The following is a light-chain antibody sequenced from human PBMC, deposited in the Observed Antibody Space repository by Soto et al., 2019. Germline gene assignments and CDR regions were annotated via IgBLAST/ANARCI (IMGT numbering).Light chain of an antibody. CDR3: VRSYSGARLVV. J-gene: IGLJ2*01. V-gene: IGLV7-46*01. CDR2: DTS. CDR1: TGAVTSGHY. Sequence: QAVVTQEPSLTVSPGGTVTLTCGSSTGAVTSGHYPYWFQQKPGQAPRTLIYDTSNKHSWTPARFSGSLLGGKAALTLSGAQPEDEAEYYCVRSYSGARLVVFGGGTKLTVL.